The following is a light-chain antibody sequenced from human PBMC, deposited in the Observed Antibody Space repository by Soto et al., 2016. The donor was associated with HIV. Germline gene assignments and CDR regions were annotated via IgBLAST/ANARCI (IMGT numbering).Light chain of an antibody. CDR3: QQTDSFPFT. CDR2: ATY. V-gene: IGKV1-12*01. Sequence: DIQMTQSPSSVSASVGDRVTITCRASQAINSRLAWYQQNPGKAPEVLITATYTLQDGVPSRFSGSASGGTGTDFTLTIDSPQPEDFATYYCQQTDSFPFTFGPGTKV. CDR1: QAINSR. J-gene: IGKJ3*01.